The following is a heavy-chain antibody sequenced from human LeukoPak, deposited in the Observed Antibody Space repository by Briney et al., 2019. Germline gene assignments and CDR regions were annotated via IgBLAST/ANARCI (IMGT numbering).Heavy chain of an antibody. CDR2: ISGSGGST. D-gene: IGHD6-19*01. V-gene: IGHV3-23*01. CDR1: GFTFSSYA. Sequence: PGGSLRLSCAASGFTFSSYAMSWVRQAPGKGLEWVSAISGSGGSTYYADSVKGRLTISRDNAKNSLYLQMNSLRAEDMALYYCAKGSSSGWYPTATIDYWGQGTLVTVSS. CDR3: AKGSSSGWYPTATIDY. J-gene: IGHJ4*02.